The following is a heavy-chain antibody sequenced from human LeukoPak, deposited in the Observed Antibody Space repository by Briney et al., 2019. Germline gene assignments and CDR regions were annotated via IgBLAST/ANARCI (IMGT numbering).Heavy chain of an antibody. CDR3: VRSAFHAGSGNYYDY. CDR1: GFTFSNYW. V-gene: IGHV3-74*03. Sequence: GGSLRLSCAASGFTFSNYWIHWVRQAPGKGLVWVSRIDNAGSITTYADSVKGRFTISRDIAENTLYLQMNSLRVEDTAVYYCVRSAFHAGSGNYYDYWGQGTLVTVSS. D-gene: IGHD3-22*01. CDR2: IDNAGSIT. J-gene: IGHJ4*02.